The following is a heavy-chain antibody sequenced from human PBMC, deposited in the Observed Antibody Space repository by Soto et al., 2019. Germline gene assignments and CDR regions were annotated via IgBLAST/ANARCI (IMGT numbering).Heavy chain of an antibody. J-gene: IGHJ6*02. CDR3: ARDGYSSGWYVYYGMDV. CDR1: VYTFTSYG. CDR2: ISAYNGNT. Sequence: ASVKVSCTASVYTFTSYGMSWVRQAPGQGLEWMGWISAYNGNTNYAQKLQGRVTMTTDTSTSTAYMELRSLRSDDTAVYYCARDGYSSGWYVYYGMDVWGQGTTVTV. V-gene: IGHV1-18*01. D-gene: IGHD6-19*01.